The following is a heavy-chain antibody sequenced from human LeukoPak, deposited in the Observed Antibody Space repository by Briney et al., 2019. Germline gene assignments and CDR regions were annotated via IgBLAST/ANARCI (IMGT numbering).Heavy chain of an antibody. CDR1: GYTFTRYY. CDR3: ACAWGSSSSDY. J-gene: IGHJ4*02. CDR2: INTNSGCT. Sequence: ASVKVSCKASGYTFTRYYMHWVRQAPGQGLEWMGRINTNSGCTDSAQKLHGSVTMTRNTSISTAYMELSRLSSDDTAWYYCACAWGSSSSDYWGQGTLVTVAS. V-gene: IGHV1-2*06. D-gene: IGHD6-13*01.